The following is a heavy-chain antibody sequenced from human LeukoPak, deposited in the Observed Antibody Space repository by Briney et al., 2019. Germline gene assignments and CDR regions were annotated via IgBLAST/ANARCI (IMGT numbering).Heavy chain of an antibody. V-gene: IGHV1-18*01. CDR2: VSAYADNT. D-gene: IGHD2-15*01. CDR1: GYTFTSYG. J-gene: IGHJ4*02. CDR3: ARDCIGCHGFDY. Sequence: ASVKVSCETSGYTFTSYGITWVRQAPGQGLEWMGWVSAYADNTNYVQKIQGRVTMTTGTSTSTAYMELRSLRSDDTAVYYCARDCIGCHGFDYWGQGTLVTVSS.